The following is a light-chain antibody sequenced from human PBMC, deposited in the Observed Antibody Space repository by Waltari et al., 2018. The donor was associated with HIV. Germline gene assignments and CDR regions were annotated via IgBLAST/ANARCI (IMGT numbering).Light chain of an antibody. V-gene: IGKV3-20*01. J-gene: IGKJ2*01. CDR2: GTS. Sequence: DIVLDPSPGTLSFSPGDRATLSCRASQSISPFYLAWYQQRPGQAPRLLIYGTSTRVTGIPDRFIGTGSGTDFTLTITRLEPEDVAVYYCQRFHNSRYTFGQGTKLEI. CDR3: QRFHNSRYT. CDR1: QSISPFY.